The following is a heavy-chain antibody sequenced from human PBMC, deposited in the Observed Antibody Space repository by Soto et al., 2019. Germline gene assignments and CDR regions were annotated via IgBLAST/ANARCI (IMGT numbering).Heavy chain of an antibody. CDR2: INAGNGNT. J-gene: IGHJ5*02. CDR1: EYTFTSYD. Sequence: ASVKVSCKASEYTFTSYDIHWVRQAPGQRLEWMGRINAGNGNTKYSQKFQDRVIFTRDTSATTAYMELSSLNSEDTAVYYCARANYWSGYDAWFDPWGQGTLVTVSS. V-gene: IGHV1-3*01. D-gene: IGHD3-3*01. CDR3: ARANYWSGYDAWFDP.